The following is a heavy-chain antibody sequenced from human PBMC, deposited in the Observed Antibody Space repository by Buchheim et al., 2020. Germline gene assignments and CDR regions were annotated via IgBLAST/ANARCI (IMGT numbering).Heavy chain of an antibody. CDR3: ANAVGKIPARPWFDP. J-gene: IGHJ5*02. CDR2: ISCSGGTT. D-gene: IGHD6-6*01. V-gene: IGHV3-23*01. CDR1: GFTFSTYA. Sequence: EVQLLESGGGLVQPGESLRLSCAASGFTFSTYAMSWVRQAPGKGLEWVSSISCSGGTTYYADSVKGRFTISRDSSKNTLYLQMNSRRVEDTAIYYCANAVGKIPARPWFDPWGQGTL.